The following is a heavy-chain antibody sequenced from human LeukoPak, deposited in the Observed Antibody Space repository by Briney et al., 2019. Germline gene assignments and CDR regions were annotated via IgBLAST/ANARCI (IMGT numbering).Heavy chain of an antibody. CDR2: IISHGGNT. J-gene: IGHJ6*03. Sequence: GGSLRLSCAASGFTFSSYTMHWVRQAPGKGLEYVSAIISHGGNTHYTNSVKGRFTVSRDNSESTLYLQMGSLRADDMAVYHCARVKMGATVSNYYYYYMDVWGKGTTVTVSS. D-gene: IGHD1-26*01. V-gene: IGHV3-64*01. CDR3: ARVKMGATVSNYYYYYMDV. CDR1: GFTFSSYT.